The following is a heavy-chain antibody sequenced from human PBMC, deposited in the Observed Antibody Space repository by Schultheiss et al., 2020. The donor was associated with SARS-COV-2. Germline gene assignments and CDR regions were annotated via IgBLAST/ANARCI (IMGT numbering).Heavy chain of an antibody. J-gene: IGHJ4*02. CDR2: ISSSGSTI. CDR3: ASDPNTAIDY. D-gene: IGHD5-18*01. V-gene: IGHV3-11*04. CDR1: GFTFSDYY. Sequence: GGSLRLSCAASGFTFSDYYMSWIRQAPGKGLEWVSYISSSGSTIYYADSVKGRFTISRDNSKNTLYLQMNSLRAEDTAVYYCASDPNTAIDYWGQGTLVTVSS.